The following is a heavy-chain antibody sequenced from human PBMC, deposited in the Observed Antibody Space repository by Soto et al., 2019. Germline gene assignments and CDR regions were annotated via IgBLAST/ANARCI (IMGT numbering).Heavy chain of an antibody. CDR3: ASGINYYASGDDAFDI. CDR2: MNPNSGNT. J-gene: IGHJ3*02. Sequence: QVQLVQSGAEVKKPGASVKVSCKASGYTFTSYDINWVRQATGQGLEWMGWMNPNSGNTGYAQKFQGRVTMTRNTSISTAYMELSSLRSENKAEYYCASGINYYASGDDAFDIGGQGKMVTVSS. D-gene: IGHD3-10*01. V-gene: IGHV1-8*01. CDR1: GYTFTSYD.